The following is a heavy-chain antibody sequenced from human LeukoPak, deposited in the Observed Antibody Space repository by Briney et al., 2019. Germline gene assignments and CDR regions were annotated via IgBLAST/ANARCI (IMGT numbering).Heavy chain of an antibody. V-gene: IGHV3-7*03. CDR2: IKGDGSVK. Sequence: GGSLRLSCTASGFTFSSRWMTWVRQPPGKGLEWVANIKGDGSVKYYVDSVKGRFTISRDNTKNVLYLQMNSLRADDTAVYFCARDSTWLLDYWGQGTLITVSS. D-gene: IGHD6-19*01. CDR3: ARDSTWLLDY. CDR1: GFTFSSRW. J-gene: IGHJ4*02.